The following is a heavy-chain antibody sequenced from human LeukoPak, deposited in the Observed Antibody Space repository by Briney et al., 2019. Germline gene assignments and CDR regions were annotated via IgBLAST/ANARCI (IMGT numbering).Heavy chain of an antibody. CDR1: GYTFTSYG. V-gene: IGHV1-18*01. Sequence: VASVKVSCKASGYTFTSYGISWVRQAPGQGLEWMGWISAYNGNTNYAQKLQGRVTMTTDTSTSTAYMELRSLRSEDTAVYYCARARGSGSYYGHDYYMDAWGQGTTVTVSS. J-gene: IGHJ6*03. D-gene: IGHD3-10*01. CDR2: ISAYNGNT. CDR3: ARARGSGSYYGHDYYMDA.